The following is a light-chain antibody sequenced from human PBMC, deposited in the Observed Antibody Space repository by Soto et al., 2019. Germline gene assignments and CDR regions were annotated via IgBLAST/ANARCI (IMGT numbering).Light chain of an antibody. CDR3: SSYTNIKTRACV. J-gene: IGLJ1*01. CDR2: EVT. V-gene: IGLV2-14*01. Sequence: QSALTQPASVSGSPGQSITISCTGTSGDIGSYNRVSWYQQHPGKAPKLIIYEVTDRPSGVSNRFSGSKSGNTASLTISGLQADDEDEYYCSSYTNIKTRACVFGTGTKLTVL. CDR1: SGDIGSYNR.